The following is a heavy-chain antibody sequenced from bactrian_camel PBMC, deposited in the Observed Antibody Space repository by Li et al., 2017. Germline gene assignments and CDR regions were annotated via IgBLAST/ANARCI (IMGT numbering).Heavy chain of an antibody. V-gene: IGHV3S55*01. Sequence: HVQLVESGGGSVQAGGSLRLSCVASGERFGRLCMAWFRQAPGKEREGVAGIDGAGRATYADSVKGRFTISQDNAKNTLILQMSSLKPDDTAMYYCAARANNYCSWNENLYNYWGQGTQVTVS. D-gene: IGHD1*01. J-gene: IGHJ4*01. CDR1: GERFGRLC. CDR2: IDGAGRA. CDR3: AARANNYCSWNENLYNY.